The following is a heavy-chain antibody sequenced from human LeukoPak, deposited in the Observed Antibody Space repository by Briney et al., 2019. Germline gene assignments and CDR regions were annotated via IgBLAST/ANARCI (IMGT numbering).Heavy chain of an antibody. J-gene: IGHJ3*02. CDR1: GGSISSSSCY. Sequence: SETLSLTCTVSGGSISSSSCYWVWLRQPPGKGLDGFRHNYYSGSTYYNPSLKSRVTISVDTSNNQFSLKLSSVTAADTAVYYCARENWVCGFWSCGGAFDIWGQGTMVTVSS. V-gene: IGHV4-39*07. D-gene: IGHD3-3*01. CDR2: NYYSGST. CDR3: ARENWVCGFWSCGGAFDI.